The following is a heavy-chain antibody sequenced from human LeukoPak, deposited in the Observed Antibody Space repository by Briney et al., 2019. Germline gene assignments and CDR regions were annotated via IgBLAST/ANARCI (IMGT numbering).Heavy chain of an antibody. D-gene: IGHD1-26*01. CDR3: AKLYSIHTFSYYFDY. CDR2: ISGGGGST. J-gene: IGHJ4*02. Sequence: PGGSLRLSCAGSEFTFSSYAMSWVRQAPGKGLEWVSAISGGGGSTYYADSVKGRFTISRDNSKNTLYLQMNSLRAEDTAIYYCAKLYSIHTFSYYFDYWGQGTLVTVSS. V-gene: IGHV3-23*01. CDR1: EFTFSSYA.